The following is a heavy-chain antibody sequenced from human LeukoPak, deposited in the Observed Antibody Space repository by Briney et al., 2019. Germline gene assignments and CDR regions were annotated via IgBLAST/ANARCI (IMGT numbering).Heavy chain of an antibody. CDR1: GGSISSGGYY. CDR2: IYHSGST. J-gene: IGHJ5*02. V-gene: IGHV4-30-2*01. CDR3: AREDDSGDITNDWFDP. Sequence: PSQTLSLTCTVSGGSISSGGYYWSWIRQPPGKGLEWIGYIYHSGSTYYNPSLKSRVTMSVDRSKNQFSLKLSSVTAADTAVYYCAREDDSGDITNDWFDPWGQGTLVTVSS. D-gene: IGHD1-26*01.